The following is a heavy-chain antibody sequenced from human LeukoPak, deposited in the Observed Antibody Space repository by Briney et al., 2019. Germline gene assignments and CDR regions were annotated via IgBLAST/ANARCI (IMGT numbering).Heavy chain of an antibody. CDR1: GGSISSYY. J-gene: IGHJ6*03. Sequence: AETLSLTCTVSGGSISSYYWSGIRQPPGKGLEWIGYIYYSGSTNYNPSLKSRVTISVDTSKNQFSLKLSSVTAADTAVYYCARVVTARYYYYYYMDVWGKGTTVTISS. V-gene: IGHV4-59*12. CDR2: IYYSGST. CDR3: ARVVTARYYYYYYMDV. D-gene: IGHD2-21*02.